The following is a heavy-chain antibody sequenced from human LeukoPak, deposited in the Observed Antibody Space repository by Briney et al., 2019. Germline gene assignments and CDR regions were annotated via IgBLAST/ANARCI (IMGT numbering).Heavy chain of an antibody. Sequence: PSETLSLTCTVSGGSISSYYWSWIRQPPGKGLEWIGYIYYSGSTNYNPSLKSRATMSVDASKNQFSLRLTSVSAADTAAYFCVGSRNYYLRGDFWGQGIVVSVSS. V-gene: IGHV4-59*12. CDR3: VGSRNYYLRGDF. CDR2: IYYSGST. J-gene: IGHJ4*02. CDR1: GGSISSYY. D-gene: IGHD1-26*01.